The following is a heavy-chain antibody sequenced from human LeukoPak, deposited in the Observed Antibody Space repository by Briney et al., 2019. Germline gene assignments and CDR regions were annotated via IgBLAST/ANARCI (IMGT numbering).Heavy chain of an antibody. Sequence: GGSLRLSCAASGFSFSTYTMTWVRQAPGKGLEWDSSISSNGYIYYADSLKGRFTISRDGAENSLYLQMSSLRVEDTALYYCARGTRGFTYGLDYWGQGTLVTVSS. CDR2: ISSNGYI. V-gene: IGHV3-21*01. D-gene: IGHD5-18*01. CDR3: ARGTRGFTYGLDY. J-gene: IGHJ4*02. CDR1: GFSFSTYT.